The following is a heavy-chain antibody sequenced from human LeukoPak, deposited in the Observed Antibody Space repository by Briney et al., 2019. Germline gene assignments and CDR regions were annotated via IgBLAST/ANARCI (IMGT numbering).Heavy chain of an antibody. V-gene: IGHV3-30*02. D-gene: IGHD2-2*02. Sequence: AGGYLRLSCAASGFTFSTYWMTWVRQAPGKGLEWVAFIRYDGSNKYYADSVKGRFTISRDNSKNTLYLQMNSLRAEDTAVYYCALVVPAAIIDYWGQGTLVTVSS. CDR1: GFTFSTYW. CDR2: IRYDGSNK. J-gene: IGHJ4*02. CDR3: ALVVPAAIIDY.